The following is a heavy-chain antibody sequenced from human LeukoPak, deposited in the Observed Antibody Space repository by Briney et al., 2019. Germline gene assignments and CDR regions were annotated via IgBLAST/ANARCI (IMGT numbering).Heavy chain of an antibody. CDR3: ARAWRGGYQLPIDY. V-gene: IGHV1-18*01. Sequence: ASVKVSCKASGYTFTSYGISWVRQAPGQGLEWMGWISAYNGNTNYAQKPQGRVTMTTDTSTSTAYMELRSLRSDDTAVYYCARAWRGGYQLPIDYWGQGTLVTVSS. CDR1: GYTFTSYG. J-gene: IGHJ4*02. CDR2: ISAYNGNT. D-gene: IGHD2-2*01.